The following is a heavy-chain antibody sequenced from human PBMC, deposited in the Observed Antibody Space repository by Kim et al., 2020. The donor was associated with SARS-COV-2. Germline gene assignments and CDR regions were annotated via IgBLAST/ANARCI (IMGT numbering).Heavy chain of an antibody. V-gene: IGHV1-2*02. J-gene: IGHJ4*02. D-gene: IGHD1-26*01. CDR3: ARQGRTTGSYSY. Sequence: NYPKNLQGRVTMTRDTSTSTVYMELGPLTSDDTALYYCARQGRTTGSYSYWGQGTLVTVSS.